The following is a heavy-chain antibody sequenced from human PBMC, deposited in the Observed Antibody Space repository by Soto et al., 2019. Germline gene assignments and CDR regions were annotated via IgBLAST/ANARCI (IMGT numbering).Heavy chain of an antibody. CDR2: INHSGST. V-gene: IGHV4-34*01. CDR3: ARGLGSSGSYYFDY. J-gene: IGHJ4*02. D-gene: IGHD6-19*01. CDR1: GGSFSGYY. Sequence: PSETLSLTCAVYGGSFSGYYWSWIRQPPGKGLEWIGEINHSGSTNYNPSLKSRVTISVDTSKNQFSLKLSSVTAADTAVYYCARGLGSSGSYYFDYWGQGTLVTASS.